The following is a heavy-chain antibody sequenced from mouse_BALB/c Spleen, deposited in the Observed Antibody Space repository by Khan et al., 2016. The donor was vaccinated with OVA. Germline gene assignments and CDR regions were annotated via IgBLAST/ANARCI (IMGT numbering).Heavy chain of an antibody. CDR3: ARNACYGNYFDY. CDR1: GYTFTNYW. V-gene: IGHV1S81*02. J-gene: IGHJ2*01. Sequence: QVQLQQSGAELVKPGASVKLSCKASGYTFTNYWVHWVKQRPGQGLEWIGEIYPSDGRTNYNEKFKSKATLTVDKYSSTAYMQLSSLTSEDSAVYYCARNACYGNYFDYWGQGTTLRVSS. CDR2: IYPSDGRT. D-gene: IGHD2-10*01.